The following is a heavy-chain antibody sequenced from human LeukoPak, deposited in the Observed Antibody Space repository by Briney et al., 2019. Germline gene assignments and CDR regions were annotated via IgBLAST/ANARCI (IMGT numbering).Heavy chain of an antibody. CDR2: IYYSGST. CDR3: ARDGLWLGASFYYGMDV. D-gene: IGHD3-10*01. V-gene: IGHV4-59*01. Sequence: SETLSLTCSVSGGSISSYYWSWIRQPPGKGLEWIGYIYYSGSTNYNPSLKSRVTISVDTSKNQFSLKLSSVTAADTAVYYCARDGLWLGASFYYGMDVWGKGTTVTVSS. J-gene: IGHJ6*04. CDR1: GGSISSYY.